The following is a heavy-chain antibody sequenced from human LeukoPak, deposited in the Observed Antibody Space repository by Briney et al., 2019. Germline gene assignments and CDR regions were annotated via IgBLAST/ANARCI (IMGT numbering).Heavy chain of an antibody. V-gene: IGHV3-30*18. CDR3: AKDSSYGDYADYFDY. J-gene: IGHJ4*02. Sequence: PGGSLRLSCAASGFTFSSYGMHWVRQAPGKGLEWVAVISYDGSNKYYADSVKGRFTISRDNSKNTLYLQMNSLRAEDTAVYYCAKDSSYGDYADYFDYWGQGTLVTVSS. D-gene: IGHD4-17*01. CDR1: GFTFSSYG. CDR2: ISYDGSNK.